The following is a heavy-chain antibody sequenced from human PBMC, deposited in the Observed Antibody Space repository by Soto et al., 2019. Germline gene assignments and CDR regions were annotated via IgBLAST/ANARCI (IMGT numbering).Heavy chain of an antibody. CDR1: GGTFSSYA. D-gene: IGHD2-2*01. CDR3: ARDQTGDNCISTSCYRLLYYYGMDV. J-gene: IGHJ6*02. CDR2: IIPIFGTA. Sequence: SVKVSCKASGGTFSSYAISWVRQAPGQGLEWMGGIIPIFGTANYAQKFQGRVTITADESTSTAYMELSSLRSEDTAVYYCARDQTGDNCISTSCYRLLYYYGMDVWGQGTTVTVSS. V-gene: IGHV1-69*13.